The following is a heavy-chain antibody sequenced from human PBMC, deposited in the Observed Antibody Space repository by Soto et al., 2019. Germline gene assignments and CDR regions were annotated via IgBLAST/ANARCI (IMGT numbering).Heavy chain of an antibody. CDR3: ARDPAPNVNTAQNFDY. V-gene: IGHV1-18*01. D-gene: IGHD5-18*01. J-gene: IGHJ4*02. CDR2: ISAYNGNT. CDR1: GYTFTSYG. Sequence: QDQLVQSGAEVKKPGASVKVSCKVSGYTFTSYGISWVRQAPGQGLEWMGWISAYNGNTNYAQRLQGRVTLTTDTSTSTASMELRSLRSDDTALYFCARDPAPNVNTAQNFDYWGQGTLVTVSS.